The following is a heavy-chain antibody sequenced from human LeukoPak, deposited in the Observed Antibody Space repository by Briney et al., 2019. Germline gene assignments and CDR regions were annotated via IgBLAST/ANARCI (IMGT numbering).Heavy chain of an antibody. D-gene: IGHD5-18*01. Sequence: NPGGSLRLSCAASGFSFPVYAMSWVRQTPGKGLEWVSYISSSGSTIYYADSVKGRFTISRDSAKNSLYLQMNSLRAEDTAVYYCARAGYSYGLRYFDYWGQGTLVTVSS. CDR1: GFSFPVYA. V-gene: IGHV3-11*04. J-gene: IGHJ4*02. CDR3: ARAGYSYGLRYFDY. CDR2: ISSSGSTI.